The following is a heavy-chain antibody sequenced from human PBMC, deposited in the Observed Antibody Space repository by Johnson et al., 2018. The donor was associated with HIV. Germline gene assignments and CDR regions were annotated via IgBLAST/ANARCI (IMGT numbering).Heavy chain of an antibody. J-gene: IGHJ3*02. D-gene: IGHD1-26*01. CDR3: ARDKVDDAFDI. V-gene: IGHV3-33*08. Sequence: QVQLVESGGGLVQPGGSLRLSCAASGFTFSSYWMSWVRQAPGKGLEWVAIIWADGSNTYCADSVNGRFTISRDNSKNTLYLQMNSLRAEDTAVYYCARDKVDDAFDIWGQGTMVTVSS. CDR1: GFTFSSYW. CDR2: IWADGSNT.